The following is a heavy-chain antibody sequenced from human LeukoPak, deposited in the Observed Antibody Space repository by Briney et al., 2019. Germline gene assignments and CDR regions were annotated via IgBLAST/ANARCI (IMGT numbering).Heavy chain of an antibody. V-gene: IGHV3-30*02. D-gene: IGHD3-16*02. J-gene: IGHJ4*02. Sequence: PGGSLRLSCAASGFTFSSYGMHWVRQAPGKGLEWVAVIWYDGSNKYYADSVKGRFTISRDNSKNTLYLQMNSLRAEDTAVYYCAVVKGDYDYVWGSYPYYFDYWGQGTLVTVSS. CDR2: IWYDGSNK. CDR1: GFTFSSYG. CDR3: AVVKGDYDYVWGSYPYYFDY.